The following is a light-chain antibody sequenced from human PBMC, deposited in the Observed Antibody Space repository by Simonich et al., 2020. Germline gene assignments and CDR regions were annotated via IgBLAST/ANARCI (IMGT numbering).Light chain of an antibody. CDR1: SSDVGGYNY. J-gene: IGLJ3*02. CDR3: SSYTSSSTWV. V-gene: IGLV2-14*03. CDR2: DVS. Sequence: QSALTQPASVSGSPGQSIPISCTGTSSDVGGYNYVSWYQQHPGKAPKLMIYDVSNRPSGVANRLSGSKSGNTASLTISGLQAEDEADYYCSSYTSSSTWVFGGGTKLTVL.